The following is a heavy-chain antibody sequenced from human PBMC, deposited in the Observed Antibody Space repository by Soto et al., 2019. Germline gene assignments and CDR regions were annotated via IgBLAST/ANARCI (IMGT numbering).Heavy chain of an antibody. D-gene: IGHD3-9*01. V-gene: IGHV1-18*01. Sequence: ASVKVSCKASGYTFTSYGISWVRQAPGQGLEWMGWISAYNGNTNYAQELQGRVTMTTDTSTSTAYMELRSLRSDDTAVYYCARARFNYDILTGPIFDYWGQGTLVTVSS. CDR3: ARARFNYDILTGPIFDY. CDR1: GYTFTSYG. J-gene: IGHJ4*02. CDR2: ISAYNGNT.